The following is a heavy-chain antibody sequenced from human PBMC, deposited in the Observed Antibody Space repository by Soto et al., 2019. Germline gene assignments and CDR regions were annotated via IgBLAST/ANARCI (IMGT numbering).Heavy chain of an antibody. D-gene: IGHD3-16*01. J-gene: IGHJ6*02. CDR1: GFTFRNYA. CDR3: ARPWGQLSTYYYGMDT. V-gene: IGHV3-30-3*01. CDR2: IAYDGDNK. Sequence: QVQLVESGGGVVQPGRSLTLSCAASGFTFRNYAMHWVRQAPGKGLEWVATIAYDGDNKYYTDSVKGPFTISRDNSKKTLYLQMNSLRPEDTDVYYCARPWGQLSTYYYGMDTWGQGTTVTVSS.